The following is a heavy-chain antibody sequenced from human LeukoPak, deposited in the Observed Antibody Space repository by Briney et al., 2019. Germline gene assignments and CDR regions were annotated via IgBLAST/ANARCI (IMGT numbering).Heavy chain of an antibody. J-gene: IGHJ3*02. CDR2: MNPNSGNT. D-gene: IGHD1-26*01. CDR3: ARRPQYSGSYYDDAFDI. Sequence: ASVKVSCKASGYTFTGYYMHWVRQAPGQGLEWMEWMNPNSGNTGYAQKFQGRVTITRNTSISTAHMELSSLRSEDTAVYYCARRPQYSGSYYDDAFDIWGQGTMVTVSS. V-gene: IGHV1-8*03. CDR1: GYTFTGYY.